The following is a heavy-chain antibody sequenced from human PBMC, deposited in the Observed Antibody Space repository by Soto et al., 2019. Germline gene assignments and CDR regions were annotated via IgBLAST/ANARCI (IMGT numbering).Heavy chain of an antibody. D-gene: IGHD2-2*01. J-gene: IGHJ5*02. CDR1: GGSISSGDYY. CDR3: AREPYCSSTSCSSEYNWFDP. Sequence: SETLSLTCTVSGGSISSGDYYWSWIRQPPGKGLEWIGYIYYSGSTYYNPSLKSRVTISVDTSKNQFSLKLSSVTAADTAVYYCAREPYCSSTSCSSEYNWFDPWGQGTMVTVSS. V-gene: IGHV4-30-4*01. CDR2: IYYSGST.